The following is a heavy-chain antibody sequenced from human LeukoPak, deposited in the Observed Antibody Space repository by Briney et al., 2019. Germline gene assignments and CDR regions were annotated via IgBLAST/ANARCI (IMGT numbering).Heavy chain of an antibody. CDR2: INPSGGRT. CDR3: GRQLGFGYYYYMDV. Sequence: ASVKVSCKASGYTFTSHYIHWVRQAPGQGLEWMGMINPSGGRTSYAQKFQGRVTMTRDTSTSTVYIELSSLRSEDTAVYYCGRQLGFGYYYYMDVWGKGTTVTVSS. CDR1: GYTFTSHY. V-gene: IGHV1-46*03. D-gene: IGHD1-1*01. J-gene: IGHJ6*03.